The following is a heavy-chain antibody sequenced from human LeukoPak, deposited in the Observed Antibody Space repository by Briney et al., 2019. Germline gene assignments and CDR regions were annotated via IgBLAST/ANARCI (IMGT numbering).Heavy chain of an antibody. Sequence: PGSSLRLSCAASGFTFSSYGMHWVRQAPGKGLERVAVIWYDGSNKYYADSVKGRFTISRDNSKNTIFLQMNSLRVEDTAVYYCAKGISADGYNFERGADYWGQGAQVIVSS. J-gene: IGHJ4*02. CDR1: GFTFSSYG. CDR2: IWYDGSNK. D-gene: IGHD5-24*01. V-gene: IGHV3-33*03. CDR3: AKGISADGYNFERGADY.